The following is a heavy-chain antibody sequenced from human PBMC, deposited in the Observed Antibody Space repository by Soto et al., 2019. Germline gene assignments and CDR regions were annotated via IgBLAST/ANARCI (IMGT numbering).Heavy chain of an antibody. CDR2: ISYSGST. Sequence: TSETLSLTCTVSGGSISSGNYYWSWIRQPPGKGLEWIGFISYSGSTYYSASIKSRFTISVDKSKNQFSLNLSFVTAADTAVYYCATMGTPATGLYYFDYWGQGTLVTVSS. CDR3: ATMGTPATGLYYFDY. D-gene: IGHD1-7*01. V-gene: IGHV4-30-4*01. J-gene: IGHJ4*02. CDR1: GGSISSGNYY.